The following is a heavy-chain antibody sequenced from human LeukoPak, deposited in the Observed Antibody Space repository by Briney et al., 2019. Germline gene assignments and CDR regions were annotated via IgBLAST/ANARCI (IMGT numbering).Heavy chain of an antibody. CDR3: ARRVPAASDPYYYYYMDV. V-gene: IGHV4-39*07. CDR2: VHYSGST. D-gene: IGHD2-2*01. J-gene: IGHJ6*03. CDR1: GASISNSAYY. Sequence: SETLSLSCTVSGASISNSAYYWLWIRQPPGEGLECIGTVHYSGSTFYNPSLKSRVNISVDTSKNQFSLKLSSVTAADTAVYYCARRVPAASDPYYYYYMDVWGKGTTVTVSS.